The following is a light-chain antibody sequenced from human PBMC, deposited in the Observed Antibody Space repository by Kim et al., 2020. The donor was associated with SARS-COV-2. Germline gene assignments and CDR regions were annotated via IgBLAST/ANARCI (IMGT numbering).Light chain of an antibody. CDR3: QQYGTSPVT. V-gene: IGKV3-20*01. CDR1: QRVSSNY. Sequence: EIVLTQSPGTLSLSPGERATLSCRASQRVSSNYLAWYQQKPGQAPRLLIYAASSRATGIPDRFSGSGSGTDFTLTISRLEAEDLAVYYCQQYGTSPVTFGQGTKVDIK. CDR2: AAS. J-gene: IGKJ1*01.